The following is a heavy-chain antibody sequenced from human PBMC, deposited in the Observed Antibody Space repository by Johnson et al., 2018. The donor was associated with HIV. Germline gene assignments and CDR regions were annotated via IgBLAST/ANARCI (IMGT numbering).Heavy chain of an antibody. Sequence: QVQLVESGGGVVQPGRSLRLSCAASAFTFSSYAMHWVRQAPGKGLEWVAVISYDASNKYYADSVKGRFTISRDNSKNTLYLQMNSLRTEDTAVYYCARVRGGTGHGAFDIWGQVTMVTVSS. CDR3: ARVRGGTGHGAFDI. CDR2: ISYDASNK. CDR1: AFTFSSYA. V-gene: IGHV3-30*04. J-gene: IGHJ3*02.